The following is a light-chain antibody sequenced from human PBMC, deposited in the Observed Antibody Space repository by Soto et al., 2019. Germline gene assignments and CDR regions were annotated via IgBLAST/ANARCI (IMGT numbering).Light chain of an antibody. CDR2: GAS. CDR1: QTVTNNF. CDR3: RQYGRSLEFA. V-gene: IGKV3-20*01. J-gene: IGKJ4*01. Sequence: IVLTQSPGTLSLSPGERATLSCRASQTVTNNFLAWYQEKPGRGPRLLIYGASTRATGIPERFSGSGSGTVFTLTISRLDPEDFAVYYCRQYGRSLEFAVGGGTKVEIK.